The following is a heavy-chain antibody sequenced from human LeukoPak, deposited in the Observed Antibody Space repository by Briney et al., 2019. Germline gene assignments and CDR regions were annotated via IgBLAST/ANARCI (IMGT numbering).Heavy chain of an antibody. D-gene: IGHD4-17*01. V-gene: IGHV3-48*03. Sequence: PGRSLRLSCAASGFTFSSYEMNWVRQAPGKGLEWVSYISSSGSTIYYADSVKGRFTISRDNAKNSLYLQMNSLRAEDTAVYYCASLYGDYGADYWGQGTLVTVSS. J-gene: IGHJ4*02. CDR2: ISSSGSTI. CDR3: ASLYGDYGADY. CDR1: GFTFSSYE.